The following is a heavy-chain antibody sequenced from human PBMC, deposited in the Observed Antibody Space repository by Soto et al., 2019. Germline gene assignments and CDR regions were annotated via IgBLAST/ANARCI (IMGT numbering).Heavy chain of an antibody. CDR1: GFTFSDYY. Sequence: GGSLRLSCAASGFTFSDYYMSWIRQAPGKGLEWVSYISSSSSNKNYADSVKGRFTISRDNAKNSLYLQMNSLRAEDTDVYSCERAPDLSGYYFDYWGQGTLVTVSS. CDR3: ERAPDLSGYYFDY. J-gene: IGHJ4*02. V-gene: IGHV3-11*06. CDR2: ISSSSSNK.